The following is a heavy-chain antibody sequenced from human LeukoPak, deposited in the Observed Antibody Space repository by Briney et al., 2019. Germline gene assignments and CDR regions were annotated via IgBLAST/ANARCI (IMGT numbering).Heavy chain of an antibody. CDR3: ARGYSGSSQPFEY. CDR1: GFTVSSNF. Sequence: QTGGSLRLSCAASGFTVSSNFMSWVRQAPGKGLEWVSVIHTGGSTNYAGSVKDRFTISRDNSKNTLYLQMNSLRAGDTAVYYCARGYSGSSQPFEYWDQGTPVTVSS. J-gene: IGHJ4*02. CDR2: IHTGGST. D-gene: IGHD6-6*01. V-gene: IGHV3-66*01.